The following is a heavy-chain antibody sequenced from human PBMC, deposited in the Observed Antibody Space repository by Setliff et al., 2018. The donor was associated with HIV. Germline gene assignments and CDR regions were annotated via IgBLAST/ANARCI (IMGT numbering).Heavy chain of an antibody. V-gene: IGHV1-69*13. J-gene: IGHJ5*02. Sequence: SVKVSCKPSGGTFSSYAITWVRQAPGQGPEWMGGIIPIYGTPNYAQRFQGRVTITADESTSTAYMDLSSLTSDDTAVYYCATSPRGTYYDILSGRPRGWFDPWGQGTLVTVSS. CDR1: GGTFSSYA. CDR3: ATSPRGTYYDILSGRPRGWFDP. CDR2: IIPIYGTP. D-gene: IGHD3-9*01.